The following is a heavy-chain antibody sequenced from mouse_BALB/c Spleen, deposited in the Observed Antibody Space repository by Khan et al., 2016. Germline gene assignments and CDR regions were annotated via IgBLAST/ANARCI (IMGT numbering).Heavy chain of an antibody. CDR2: INSNGGST. CDR3: ARVRQAVDY. CDR1: GFTFSTYA. D-gene: IGHD2-14*01. J-gene: IGHJ4*01. V-gene: IGHV5-6-3*01. Sequence: EVELVESGGGLVQPGGSLKLSCAASGFTFSTYAMSWVRQTPDKRLELVATINSNGGSTYYPDNVKGRFTISRDNAKNTLYLQMSSLKSEDTAMYYCARVRQAVDYWGQGTSVTVSS.